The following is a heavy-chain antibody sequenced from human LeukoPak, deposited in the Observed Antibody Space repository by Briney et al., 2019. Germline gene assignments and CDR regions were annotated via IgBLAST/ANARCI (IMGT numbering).Heavy chain of an antibody. CDR1: GGSISSYY. J-gene: IGHJ4*02. CDR3: ARGSEWLRMYYFDY. Sequence: PSETLSLTCTVSGGSISSYYWSWIRQPPGKGLEWLGYIYYSGSTNYNPSLKSRVTISVDTSKNQFSLKLSSVTAADTAVYYCARGSEWLRMYYFDYWGQGTLVTVSS. D-gene: IGHD5-12*01. CDR2: IYYSGST. V-gene: IGHV4-59*01.